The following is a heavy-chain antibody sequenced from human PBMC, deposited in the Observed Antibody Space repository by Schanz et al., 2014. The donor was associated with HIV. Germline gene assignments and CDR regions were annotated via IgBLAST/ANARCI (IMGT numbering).Heavy chain of an antibody. Sequence: QVQLVESGGGVVQPGRSLRLSCAASGFTFRSYGMHWVRQAPGKGLECVASMSYDGRNEHYVDSVKGRFTISRDNSKNSLYLQMNSLREEDTAVYYCTRDGGCSGTACYGYGMDVWGQGTTVTVSS. D-gene: IGHD2-2*01. CDR3: TRDGGCSGTACYGYGMDV. J-gene: IGHJ6*02. V-gene: IGHV3-30*03. CDR1: GFTFRSYG. CDR2: MSYDGRNE.